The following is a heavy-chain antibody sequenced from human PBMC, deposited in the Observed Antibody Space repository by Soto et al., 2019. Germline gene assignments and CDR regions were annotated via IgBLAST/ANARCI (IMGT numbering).Heavy chain of an antibody. Sequence: ASVKVSCKASGYTFTSYGISWVRQAPGQGLEWMGWISAYNGNTNYAQKLQGRVTMTTDTSTSTAYIELRSLRSDDTAVYYCARFTYDYIWFDPWGQGTLVTVSS. CDR3: ARFTYDYIWFDP. CDR1: GYTFTSYG. V-gene: IGHV1-18*01. D-gene: IGHD3-16*01. CDR2: ISAYNGNT. J-gene: IGHJ5*02.